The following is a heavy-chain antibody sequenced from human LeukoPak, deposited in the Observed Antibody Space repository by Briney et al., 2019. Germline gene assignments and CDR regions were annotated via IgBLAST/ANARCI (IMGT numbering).Heavy chain of an antibody. V-gene: IGHV4-59*01. Sequence: SETLSLTCTVSGGSISSYYWSWIRQPPGKGLDWIGYIDYSGSTNYNPSLKSRVTISVDTSKNQFSLKLSSATAADAAVYYCARGDYVWGSYRPNNWFDPWGQGTLVTVSS. CDR1: GGSISSYY. CDR2: IDYSGST. J-gene: IGHJ5*02. D-gene: IGHD3-16*02. CDR3: ARGDYVWGSYRPNNWFDP.